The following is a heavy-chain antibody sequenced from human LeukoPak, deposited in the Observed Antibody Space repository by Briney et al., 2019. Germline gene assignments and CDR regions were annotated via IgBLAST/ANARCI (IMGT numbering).Heavy chain of an antibody. CDR3: ARAAEGGYYYYYYYMDV. CDR2: MNPNSGNT. V-gene: IGHV1-8*03. CDR1: GYTFTSYD. J-gene: IGHJ6*03. Sequence: GASVKVSCKASGYTFTSYDINWVRQATGQGLEWTGWMNPNSGNTGYAQKFQGRVTITRNTSISTAYMELSSLRSEDTAVYYCARAAEGGYYYYYYYMDVWGKGTTVTVSS. D-gene: IGHD1-26*01.